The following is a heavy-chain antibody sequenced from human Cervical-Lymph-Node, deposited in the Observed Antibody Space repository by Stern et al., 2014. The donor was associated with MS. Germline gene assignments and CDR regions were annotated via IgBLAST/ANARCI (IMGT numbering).Heavy chain of an antibody. D-gene: IGHD4-17*01. CDR1: GFTFSNYG. J-gene: IGHJ4*02. Sequence: VQLVESEGGVVQPGRSLRLSCVVSGFTFSNYGMHWVRQAPGKGLEWVAIISYNGNLKYYSDSVKGRFTISRDNSKTTLYLEMNSLIGEDTAVYYCARDMTTVTAFDYWGQGTPVTVSS. CDR2: ISYNGNLK. CDR3: ARDMTTVTAFDY. V-gene: IGHV3-30*03.